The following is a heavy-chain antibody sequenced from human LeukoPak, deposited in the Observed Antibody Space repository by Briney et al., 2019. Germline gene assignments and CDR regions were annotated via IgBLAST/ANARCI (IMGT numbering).Heavy chain of an antibody. V-gene: IGHV3-30*09. CDR1: GFTFSSYA. J-gene: IGHJ3*02. Sequence: GGSLRLSCAASGFTFSSYAMHWVRQAPGKGLEWVAVISYDGSNKYYADSVKGRFAISRDNSKNTLYLQMNSLRAEDTAVYYCARELLENGGYYLQLGAFDIWGQGTMVTVSS. CDR2: ISYDGSNK. CDR3: ARELLENGGYYLQLGAFDI. D-gene: IGHD3-22*01.